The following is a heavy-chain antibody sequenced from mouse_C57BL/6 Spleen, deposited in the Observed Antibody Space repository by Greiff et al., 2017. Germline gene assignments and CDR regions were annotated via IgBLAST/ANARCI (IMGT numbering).Heavy chain of an antibody. CDR3: ARLDGNYLYWYFDV. CDR2: ISNLAYSI. CDR1: GFTFSDYG. D-gene: IGHD2-1*01. Sequence: EVKLVESGGGLVQPGGSLKLSCAASGFTFSDYGMAWVRQAPRKGPEWVAFISNLAYSIYYADTVTGRFTISRENAKSTLYLEMSSLRSEDTAMYYCARLDGNYLYWYFDVWGTGTTVTVSS. V-gene: IGHV5-15*01. J-gene: IGHJ1*03.